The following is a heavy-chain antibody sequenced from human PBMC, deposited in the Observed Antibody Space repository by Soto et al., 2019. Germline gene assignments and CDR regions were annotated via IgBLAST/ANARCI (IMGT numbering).Heavy chain of an antibody. V-gene: IGHV3-66*01. CDR3: AREERSDHSYYYMDV. Sequence: GGSLRLSCAASGFTVSSNYMSWVRQAPGKGLEWVSVIYSGGSTYYAESVKGRFTISRDNSKNTLYLQMNSLRAEDTAVYYCAREERSDHSYYYMDVWGKGTTVTVSS. D-gene: IGHD1-1*01. J-gene: IGHJ6*03. CDR1: GFTVSSNY. CDR2: IYSGGST.